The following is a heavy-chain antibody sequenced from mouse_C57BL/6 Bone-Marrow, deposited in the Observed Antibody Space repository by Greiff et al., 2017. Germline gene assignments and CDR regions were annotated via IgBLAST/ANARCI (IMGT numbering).Heavy chain of an antibody. Sequence: QVQLQQPGAELVMPGASVKLSCKASGYTFPSYWMHWVKQRPGQGLEWIGEIDPSDSYTNYNQKFKGKSTLTVETSSSTAYMQLSSLTSEYSAVYYCARDPRYYYEGRGFAYWGQGTLVTVSA. D-gene: IGHD2-4*01. CDR2: IDPSDSYT. CDR3: ARDPRYYYEGRGFAY. J-gene: IGHJ3*01. CDR1: GYTFPSYW. V-gene: IGHV1-69*01.